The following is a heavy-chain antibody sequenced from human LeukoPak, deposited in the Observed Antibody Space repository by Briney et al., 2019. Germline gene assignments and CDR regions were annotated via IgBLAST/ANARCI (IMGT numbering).Heavy chain of an antibody. J-gene: IGHJ4*02. D-gene: IGHD6-6*01. CDR1: GGSFSGYY. CDR3: AVEYSSSSYPY. V-gene: IGHV4-34*01. CDR2: INHSGST. Sequence: PSETLSLTCAVYGGSFSGYYWSWIRQPPGKGLEWIGEINHSGSTNYNPSLKSRVTISVDTSKNQFSLKLSSVTAADTAVYYCAVEYSSSSYPYWGQGTLVTVSS.